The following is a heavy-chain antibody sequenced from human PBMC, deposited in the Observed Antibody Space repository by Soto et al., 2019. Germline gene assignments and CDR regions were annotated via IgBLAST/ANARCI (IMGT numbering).Heavy chain of an antibody. J-gene: IGHJ4*02. CDR3: AHSPLYSRYDLPPFLALPYCFDY. Sequence: SGGRREKPRGTLGLTCTCSGVALSTSGEGVGWIRQPPGKALEWVALIYWDDDKRYSPSLKSRRTIRKDTAKKQVVRTMTKMDPVDTATYFCAHSPLYSRYDLPPFLALPYCFDYWAQ. CDR2: IYWDDDK. V-gene: IGHV2-5*02. D-gene: IGHD5-12*01. CDR1: GVALSTSGEG.